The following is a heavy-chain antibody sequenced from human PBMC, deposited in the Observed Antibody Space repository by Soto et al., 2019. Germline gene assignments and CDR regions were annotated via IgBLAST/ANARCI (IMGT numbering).Heavy chain of an antibody. CDR3: AREYCSGGSCSSAEYFQH. CDR2: IYYSGST. J-gene: IGHJ1*01. V-gene: IGHV4-31*03. Sequence: SETLSLTCTVSGGSISSGGYYWSWIRQHPGKGLEWIGYIYYSGSTYYNPSLKSRVTISVDTSKNQFSLKLSSVTAADTAVYYCAREYCSGGSCSSAEYFQHWGQGTLVTVSS. CDR1: GGSISSGGYY. D-gene: IGHD2-15*01.